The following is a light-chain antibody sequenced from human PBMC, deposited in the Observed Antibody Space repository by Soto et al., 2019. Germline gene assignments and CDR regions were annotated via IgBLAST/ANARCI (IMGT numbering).Light chain of an antibody. V-gene: IGKV3-11*01. J-gene: IGKJ4*01. Sequence: DIVLTQSPATLSLSPGERATLSCRARQSVSSYLAWYQQKPGQAPRLLSYDPSNRATIIPARFSGSGSGTAFILSIIRLEHEDFAVCYFQLRSNWPPLTFGVGTKVETK. CDR1: QSVSSY. CDR3: QLRSNWPPLT. CDR2: DPS.